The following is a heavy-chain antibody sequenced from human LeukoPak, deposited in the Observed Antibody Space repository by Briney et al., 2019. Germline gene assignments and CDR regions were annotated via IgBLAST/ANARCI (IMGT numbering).Heavy chain of an antibody. D-gene: IGHD6-13*01. V-gene: IGHV1-24*01. CDR1: GYTLTELS. CDR2: FDPEDGET. J-gene: IGHJ4*02. Sequence: ASVKVSCKVSGYTLTELSMHWVRKAPGKGLEWMGGFDPEDGETIYAQKFQGRVTMTEDTSTDTAYMELSSLRSEDTAVYYCATVGSGYSSSDGDYWGQGTLVTVSS. CDR3: ATVGSGYSSSDGDY.